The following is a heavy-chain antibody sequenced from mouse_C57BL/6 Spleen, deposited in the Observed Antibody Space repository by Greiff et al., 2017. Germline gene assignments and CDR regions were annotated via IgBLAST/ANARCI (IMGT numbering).Heavy chain of an antibody. CDR2: ISYSGST. CDR3: AREAFYGGMDY. V-gene: IGHV3-1*01. Sequence: VQLQQSGPGLVKPSQSLSLTCTVTGYSITSCYDWHWIRHFPGNKLELMGYISYSGSTNYNPSLKSRISITHDTSKNHFFLKLNSVTTEDTATYDCAREAFYGGMDYWGQGTSVTVSS. CDR1: GYSITSCYD. J-gene: IGHJ4*01. D-gene: IGHD2-10*01.